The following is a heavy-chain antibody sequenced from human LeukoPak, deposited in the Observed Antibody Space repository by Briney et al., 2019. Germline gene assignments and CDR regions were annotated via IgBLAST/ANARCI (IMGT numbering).Heavy chain of an antibody. CDR3: ARDGNYDSSGFDAFDI. D-gene: IGHD3-22*01. Sequence: SETLSVTCTVSGGSISSYYWSWIRQPPGKGLEWIGYIYYSGSTNYNPSLKSRVTISVDMSKNQFSLKLSSVTAADTAVYYCARDGNYDSSGFDAFDIWGQGTMVTVSS. J-gene: IGHJ3*02. CDR2: IYYSGST. CDR1: GGSISSYY. V-gene: IGHV4-59*01.